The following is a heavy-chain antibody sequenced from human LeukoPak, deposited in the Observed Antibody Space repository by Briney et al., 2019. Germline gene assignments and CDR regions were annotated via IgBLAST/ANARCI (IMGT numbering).Heavy chain of an antibody. CDR2: IIPIFGTA. V-gene: IGHV1-69*05. J-gene: IGHJ5*02. D-gene: IGHD3-22*01. CDR1: GGTFSSYA. Sequence: SVKVPCKASGGTFSSYAISWVRQAPGQGLEWMGGIIPIFGTANYAQKFQGRVTITTDESTSTAYMELSSLRSEDTAVYYCARDPYYDSSGYYYGGNWFDPWGQGTLVTVSS. CDR3: ARDPYYDSSGYYYGGNWFDP.